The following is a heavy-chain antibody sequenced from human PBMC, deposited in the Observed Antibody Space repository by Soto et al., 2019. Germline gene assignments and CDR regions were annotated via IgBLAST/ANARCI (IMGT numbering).Heavy chain of an antibody. J-gene: IGHJ2*01. Sequence: EVQLVESGGGLVQPGESLRLSCEASGLTFSSYWMHWVRQAPGKGLVWVSRITRDGSSTSYADSVKGRFTISRDNAKNTLYLQMNSLGAEDTAVYYCARDGAYCGGDCYSLWYFDLWGRGTLVTVSS. CDR3: ARDGAYCGGDCYSLWYFDL. V-gene: IGHV3-74*01. D-gene: IGHD2-21*02. CDR2: ITRDGSST. CDR1: GLTFSSYW.